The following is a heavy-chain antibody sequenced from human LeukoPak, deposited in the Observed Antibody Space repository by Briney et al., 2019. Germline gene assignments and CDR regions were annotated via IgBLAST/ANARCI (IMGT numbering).Heavy chain of an antibody. D-gene: IGHD3-10*02. CDR2: INHSGST. Sequence: SETLSLTCAVYGGSFSGYYWSWIRQPPGKGLEWIGEINHSGSTNYNPSLKSRVTISVDTSKNQFSLKLSSVTAADTAVYYCARGSNPPYYYVNYWGQGTLVTVSS. V-gene: IGHV4-34*01. J-gene: IGHJ4*02. CDR1: GGSFSGYY. CDR3: ARGSNPPYYYVNY.